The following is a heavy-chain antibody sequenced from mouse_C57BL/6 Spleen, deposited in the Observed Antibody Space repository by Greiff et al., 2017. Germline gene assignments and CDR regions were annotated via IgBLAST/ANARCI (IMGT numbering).Heavy chain of an antibody. CDR2: INPSTGGT. CDR1: GYSFTGYY. Sequence: VQLKESGPELVKPGASVKISCKASGYSFTGYYMNWVKQSPEKSLEWIGEINPSTGGTTYNQKFKAKATLTVDKSSSTAYMQLKSLTSEDSAVYYCARRPNYAMDYWGQGTSVTVSS. D-gene: IGHD6-5*01. J-gene: IGHJ4*01. V-gene: IGHV1-42*01. CDR3: ARRPNYAMDY.